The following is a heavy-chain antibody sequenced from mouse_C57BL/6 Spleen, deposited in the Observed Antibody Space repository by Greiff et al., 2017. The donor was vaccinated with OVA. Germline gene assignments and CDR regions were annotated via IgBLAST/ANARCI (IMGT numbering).Heavy chain of an antibody. Sequence: DVQLQESGAELVRPGASVKLSCTASGFNIKDDYMHWVKQRPEQGLEWIGWIDPENGDTEYASKFQGKATITADTSSNTAYLQLSSLTSEDTAVYYCTKGLLLTKGYFDVWGTGTTVTVSS. D-gene: IGHD2-3*01. J-gene: IGHJ1*03. CDR2: IDPENGDT. V-gene: IGHV14-4*01. CDR3: TKGLLLTKGYFDV. CDR1: GFNIKDDY.